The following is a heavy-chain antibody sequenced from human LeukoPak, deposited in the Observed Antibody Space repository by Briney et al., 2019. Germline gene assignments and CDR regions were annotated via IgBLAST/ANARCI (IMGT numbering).Heavy chain of an antibody. CDR1: GFTFSSYD. J-gene: IGHJ6*02. CDR2: IGTAGDT. CDR3: ARASSSSGPYYYYGMDV. Sequence: GGSLRLSCAASGFTFSSYDMPWVRHATGKGLEWVSAIGTAGDTYYPGSVKGRFTISRENAKNSLYLQMNSLRAGDTAVYYCARASSSSGPYYYYGMDVWGQGTTVTVSS. D-gene: IGHD6-13*01. V-gene: IGHV3-13*01.